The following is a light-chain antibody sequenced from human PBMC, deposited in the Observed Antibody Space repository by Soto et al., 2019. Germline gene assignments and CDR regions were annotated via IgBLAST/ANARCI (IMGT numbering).Light chain of an antibody. J-gene: IGKJ1*01. CDR1: QNVANY. Sequence: EIVMTQSPATLSVSPGERATLSCRASQNVANYLDWYQQKPGQAPRLLIYGASTRATGIPARFSGSGSGTEFTLTISSLQSEDFAVYYCQQYNNWPLFGQGTKADIK. V-gene: IGKV3-15*01. CDR2: GAS. CDR3: QQYNNWPL.